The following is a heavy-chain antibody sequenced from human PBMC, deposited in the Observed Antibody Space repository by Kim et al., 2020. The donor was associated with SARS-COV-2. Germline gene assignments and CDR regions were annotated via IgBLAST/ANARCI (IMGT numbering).Heavy chain of an antibody. CDR2: IYYSGST. J-gene: IGHJ5*02. CDR1: GGSISSSSYY. D-gene: IGHD6-19*01. CDR3: ARHGDSSGWVQLAWFDP. V-gene: IGHV4-39*01. Sequence: SETLSLTCTVSGGSISSSSYYWGWIRQPPGKGLEWIGSIYYSGSTYYNPSLKSRVTISVDTSKNQFSLKLSSVTAADTAVYYCARHGDSSGWVQLAWFDPWGQGTLVTVSS.